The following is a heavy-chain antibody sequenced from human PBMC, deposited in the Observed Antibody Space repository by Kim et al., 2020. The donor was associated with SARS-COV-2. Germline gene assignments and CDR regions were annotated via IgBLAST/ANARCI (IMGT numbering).Heavy chain of an antibody. CDR3: ARWTETYLDY. CDR2: ST. Sequence: STNYADSVKGRFTISRDNSKNTLYLQMNSLRAEDTAVYYCARWTETYLDYWGQGTLVTVSS. J-gene: IGHJ4*02. V-gene: IGHV3-53*01. D-gene: IGHD3-10*01.